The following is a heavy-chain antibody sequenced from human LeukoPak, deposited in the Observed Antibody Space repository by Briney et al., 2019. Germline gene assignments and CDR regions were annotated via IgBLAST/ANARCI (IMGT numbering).Heavy chain of an antibody. CDR1: GGSISSGGYY. J-gene: IGHJ4*02. D-gene: IGHD6-13*01. V-gene: IGHV4-31*03. CDR2: IYYSGST. CDR3: ARVNLRSGSSWYFDY. Sequence: SETLSLTCTVSGGSISSGGYYWSWIRQHPGKGLEWIGYIYYSGSTYYNPSLKSRVTISVDTSKNQFSLKLSSVTAADTAVYYCARVNLRSGSSWYFDYWGQGTLVTVSS.